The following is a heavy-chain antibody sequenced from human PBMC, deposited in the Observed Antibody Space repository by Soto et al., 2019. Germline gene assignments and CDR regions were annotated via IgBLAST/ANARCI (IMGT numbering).Heavy chain of an antibody. J-gene: IGHJ4*02. CDR1: GASTVSHYH. CDR3: ALALGPTSGIDY. Sequence: PSETLSLTCSVSGASTVSHYHWTWIRQPAGKGLEGLGNICNSGTTYYNASVTSRLSISMDTSGNHFSLELRSVTAADTAVYYCALALGPTSGIDYWGQGTLVTVSS. V-gene: IGHV4-59*06. D-gene: IGHD3-10*01. CDR2: ICNSGTT.